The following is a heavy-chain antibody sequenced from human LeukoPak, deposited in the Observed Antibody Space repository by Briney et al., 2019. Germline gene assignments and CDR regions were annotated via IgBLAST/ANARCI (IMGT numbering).Heavy chain of an antibody. V-gene: IGHV4-39*07. D-gene: IGHD3-10*01. CDR1: GGSTSGGNYY. J-gene: IGHJ4*02. Sequence: PSETLSLTCIVSGGSTSGGNYYWGWIRQPPGKGLEWIGEINHSGSTNYNPSLKSRVTISVDTSKNQFSLKLSSVTAADTAVYYCARGSGSYWVKVYYFDYWGQGTLVTVSS. CDR2: INHSGST. CDR3: ARGSGSYWVKVYYFDY.